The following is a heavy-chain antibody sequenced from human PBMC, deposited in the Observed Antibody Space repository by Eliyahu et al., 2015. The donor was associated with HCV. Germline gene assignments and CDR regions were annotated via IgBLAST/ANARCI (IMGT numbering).Heavy chain of an antibody. CDR3: TTLYYGGPGY. V-gene: IGHV3-15*01. CDR1: GFNFRNAW. Sequence: EVQLVESGGGLVKPGGSLRLSCAASGFNFRNAWMSWXRQAPGKGLECVGRIKSKTDXGTTDYVAPVQGRFSILRDDSKNMLYLQMNSLKTEDTAVYYCTTLYYGGPGYWGQGTLVTVSS. CDR2: IKSKTDXGTT. D-gene: IGHD4-23*01. J-gene: IGHJ4*02.